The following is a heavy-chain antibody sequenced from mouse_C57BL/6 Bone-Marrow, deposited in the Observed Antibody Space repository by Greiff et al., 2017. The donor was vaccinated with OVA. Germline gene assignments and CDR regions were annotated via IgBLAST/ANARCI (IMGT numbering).Heavy chain of an antibody. CDR2: ISSGSSTI. CDR3: AWTGTRWYFDV. V-gene: IGHV5-17*01. CDR1: GFTFSDYG. Sequence: EVNVVESGGGLVKPGGSLKLSCAASGFTFSDYGMHWVRQAPEKGLEWVAYISSGSSTIYYADTVKGRFTISRDNAKNTLFLQMTSLRSEDTAMYYCAWTGTRWYFDVWGTGTTVTVSS. J-gene: IGHJ1*03. D-gene: IGHD4-1*01.